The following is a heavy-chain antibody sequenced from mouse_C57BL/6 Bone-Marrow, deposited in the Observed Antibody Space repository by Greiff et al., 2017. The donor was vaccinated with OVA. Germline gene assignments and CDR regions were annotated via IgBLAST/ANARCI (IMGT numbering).Heavy chain of an antibody. CDR2: IWTGESN. D-gene: IGHD2-1*01. Sequence: VKLVESGPGLVAPSQSLSISCTVSGFSLTSYAISWVRQPPGKGLAWLGVIWTGESNNYNSPLKYRLSISKDNSKSQVFLKMNSLQTDDTARYYWASLYYGNYYYAMDYWGQGTSVTGSS. V-gene: IGHV2-9-1*01. J-gene: IGHJ4*01. CDR3: ASLYYGNYYYAMDY. CDR1: GFSLTSYA.